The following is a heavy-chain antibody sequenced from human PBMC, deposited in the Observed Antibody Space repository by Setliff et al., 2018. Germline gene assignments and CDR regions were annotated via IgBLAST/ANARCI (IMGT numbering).Heavy chain of an antibody. CDR1: GASIYTFY. Sequence: SETLSFTCTVSGASIYTFYWSWLRQPPGRRLEWIGYVYYSGDTNYNPSLKSRISFSLDTSKNQVSLNLTSVTAADTAVYYCVSLTRRRTEFDYWGPGTLVTVSS. CDR2: VYYSGDT. J-gene: IGHJ4*02. CDR3: VSLTRRRTEFDY. D-gene: IGHD2-21*02. V-gene: IGHV4-59*12.